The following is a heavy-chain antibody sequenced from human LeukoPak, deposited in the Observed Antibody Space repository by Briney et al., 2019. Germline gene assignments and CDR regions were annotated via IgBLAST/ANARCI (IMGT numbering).Heavy chain of an antibody. CDR1: GFTFSDYG. Sequence: PGGSLRLSCAASGFTFSDYGMHWVRQAPGKGLEWVALISYDGSDKYYADSVKGRFTISRDNSKNTLYLQMNSLRTEDTALYYCAKIRVVLNWNYAYYFDSWGQGTLVTVSS. V-gene: IGHV3-30*18. D-gene: IGHD1-7*01. J-gene: IGHJ4*02. CDR3: AKIRVVLNWNYAYYFDS. CDR2: ISYDGSDK.